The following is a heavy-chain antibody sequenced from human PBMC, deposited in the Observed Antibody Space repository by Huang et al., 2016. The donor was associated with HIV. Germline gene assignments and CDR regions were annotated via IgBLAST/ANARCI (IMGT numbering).Heavy chain of an antibody. CDR3: ARTKGEFDF. V-gene: IGHV1-18*04. D-gene: IGHD3-16*01. CDR1: GYKFHIYE. CDR2: RSGDNVST. Sequence: QIHLLQSGPEVKQPGASVKVSCKASGYKFHIYEITWVRQTPGKGLEWMGWRSGDNVSTRFAQKFKDRLNMTTEGSTRTAYLELRSLRLDDTAVYYCARTKGEFDFWGQGALVTVSS. J-gene: IGHJ4*02.